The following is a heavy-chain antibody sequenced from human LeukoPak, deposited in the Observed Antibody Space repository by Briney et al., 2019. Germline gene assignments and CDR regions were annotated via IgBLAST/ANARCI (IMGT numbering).Heavy chain of an antibody. CDR2: INPSAGST. J-gene: IGHJ4*02. CDR1: GYTFTSYY. D-gene: IGHD3-22*01. V-gene: IGHV1-46*01. CDR3: ARDRHYYDSSGSRGAMGN. Sequence: ASVKVSCKASGYTFTSYYMHWVRQAPGQGLEWMGIINPSAGSTSYAQKFQGRVTMTRDMSTSTVYMELSSLRSDDTAVYYCARDRHYYDSSGSRGAMGNWGQGTLVTVSS.